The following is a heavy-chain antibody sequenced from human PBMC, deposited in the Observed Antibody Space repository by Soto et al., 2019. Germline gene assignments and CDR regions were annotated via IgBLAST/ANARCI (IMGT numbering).Heavy chain of an antibody. CDR1: GFTFSSYG. J-gene: IGHJ5*02. Sequence: QVQLVESGGGVVQPGRSLRLSCAASGFTFSSYGMHWVRQAPGKGLEWVAVISYDGSNKYYADSVKGRFTISRDNSKNTLYLQMNSLRAEDTAVYYCAKGALSGGNGWFDPWGQGTLVTVSS. V-gene: IGHV3-30*18. D-gene: IGHD2-15*01. CDR2: ISYDGSNK. CDR3: AKGALSGGNGWFDP.